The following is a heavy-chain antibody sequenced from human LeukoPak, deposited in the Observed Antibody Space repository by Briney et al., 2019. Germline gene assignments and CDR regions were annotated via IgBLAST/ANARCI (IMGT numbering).Heavy chain of an antibody. CDR2: ISSSGGDT. CDR3: AKKNSGLHPFDF. J-gene: IGHJ4*02. D-gene: IGHD4-23*01. CDR1: GFSFSSSP. V-gene: IGHV3-23*01. Sequence: GGSLRLSCAASGFSFSSSPMSWVRQTPGKGLEWVSGISSSGGDTPYADSAKGRFTISRDNSRNTLYLQMNSLRVEDTAVYYCAKKNSGLHPFDFWGQGTLVTVSS.